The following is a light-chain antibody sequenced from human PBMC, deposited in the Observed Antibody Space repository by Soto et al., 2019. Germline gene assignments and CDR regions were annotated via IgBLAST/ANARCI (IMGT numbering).Light chain of an antibody. Sequence: DIQMTQSPSTLSASVGDRVTITCRASQSIGAWLAWYQQKPGKAPKLLIYDASSLESGVPSRCSGSGSGTEFTLTISSLQPDDLATYYCQQYNSYPRTFGQGTKVEIK. CDR3: QQYNSYPRT. J-gene: IGKJ1*01. V-gene: IGKV1-5*01. CDR2: DAS. CDR1: QSIGAW.